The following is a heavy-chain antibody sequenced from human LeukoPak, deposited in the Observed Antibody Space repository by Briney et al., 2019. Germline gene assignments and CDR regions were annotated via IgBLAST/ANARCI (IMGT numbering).Heavy chain of an antibody. CDR2: IYHSGST. J-gene: IGHJ4*02. V-gene: IGHV4-4*02. CDR3: ARVTVVVPAAPRFDY. CDR1: GGSISSSNW. D-gene: IGHD2-2*01. Sequence: SGTLSLTCAVSGGSISSSNWWSWVRQPPGKGLEWIGEIYHSGSTNYNPSLKSRVTISVDKSKNQFSLKLSSVTAGDTAVYYCARVTVVVPAAPRFDYWGQGTLVTVSS.